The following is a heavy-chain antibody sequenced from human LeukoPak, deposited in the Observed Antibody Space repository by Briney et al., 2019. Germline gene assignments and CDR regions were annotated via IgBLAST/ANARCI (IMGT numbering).Heavy chain of an antibody. CDR3: ARAPADLLSWYDY. CDR1: GFTFSSCS. J-gene: IGHJ4*02. CDR2: ITSTSTHI. V-gene: IGHV3-21*01. Sequence: PGGSLSLSCTASGFTFSSCSMNWVRLAPGKGLEWVSSITSTSTHIYYADSVRGRFTVSRDNAKNSLYLQMNSLRDDDTAVYYCARAPADLLSWYDYWGQGTLVTVSS. D-gene: IGHD2-8*02.